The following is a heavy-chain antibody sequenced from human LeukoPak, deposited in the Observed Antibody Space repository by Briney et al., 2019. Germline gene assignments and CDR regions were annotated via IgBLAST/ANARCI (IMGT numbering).Heavy chain of an antibody. D-gene: IGHD3-22*01. J-gene: IGHJ2*01. V-gene: IGHV3-13*01. CDR3: ARGVSYYYDNSGHPGWYFDL. CDR1: GFTFNYYD. Sequence: PGGSLRLSCAVSGFTFNYYDMHWVRQAPGKRLEWVSAIRTTGDTHYPDSVKGRFAMSREDAENSVHLQMNTLRAGGTAVYYCARGVSYYYDNSGHPGWYFDLWGRGTLVTVSS. CDR2: IRTTGDT.